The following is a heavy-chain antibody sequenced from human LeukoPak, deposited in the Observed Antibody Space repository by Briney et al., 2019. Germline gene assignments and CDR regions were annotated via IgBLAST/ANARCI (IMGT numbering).Heavy chain of an antibody. CDR1: GFTFSNAW. V-gene: IGHV3-15*01. CDR2: IKSKTDGGTT. D-gene: IGHD6-19*01. CDR3: TTVSPSYSSGWYVSSDY. J-gene: IGHJ4*02. Sequence: SGGSLRLSCASSGFTFSNAWMSWVRQAPGKGLEWVGYIKSKTDGGTTDYAAPVKGRFTISRDDSKNTLYLQINSLKTQDPAVYYCTTVSPSYSSGWYVSSDYWGQGTLVTVSS.